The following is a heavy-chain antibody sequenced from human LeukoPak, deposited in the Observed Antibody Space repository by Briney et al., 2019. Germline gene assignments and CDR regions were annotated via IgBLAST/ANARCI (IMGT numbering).Heavy chain of an antibody. J-gene: IGHJ4*02. V-gene: IGHV4-34*01. CDR2: INHSGST. Sequence: SETLSLTCAVYGGSFSDYSWSWLRQTPEKGLEWIGEINHSGSTNYNPSLKSRVVMSVDTSKNQFSLKLSSVTAADTAVYYCARVGNSMVRGVIAPLDYWGQGTLVTVSS. CDR3: ARVGNSMVRGVIAPLDY. CDR1: GGSFSDYS. D-gene: IGHD3-10*01.